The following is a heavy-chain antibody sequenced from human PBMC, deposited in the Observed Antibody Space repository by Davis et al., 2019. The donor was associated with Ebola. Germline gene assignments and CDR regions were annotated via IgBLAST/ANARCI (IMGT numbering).Heavy chain of an antibody. Sequence: MPSETLSLTCIVSGGSISSGDYNCSWIRKHPGKGLEWIGYIDYSRSAYYNPSLYSRVIISVDTSKNQFSLKLRSVTAADTAVYYCARDNGRPSKVDIWGQGTMVTVSS. CDR2: IDYSRSA. J-gene: IGHJ3*02. CDR1: GGSISSGDYN. D-gene: IGHD1-26*01. V-gene: IGHV4-31*03. CDR3: ARDNGRPSKVDI.